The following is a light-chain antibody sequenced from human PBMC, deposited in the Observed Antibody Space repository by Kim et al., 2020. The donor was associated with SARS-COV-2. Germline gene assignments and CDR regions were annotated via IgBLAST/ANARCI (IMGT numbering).Light chain of an antibody. CDR2: GKN. CDR1: SLRSYY. V-gene: IGLV3-19*01. J-gene: IGLJ2*01. Sequence: SSELTQDPAVSVALGQTVRITCQGDSLRSYYATWYQQKPGQAPILVIYGKNNRPSGIQDRFSGSSSGNTASLTITGTQAGDEADYYCNSRDSNDNVVFGGGTKLTVL. CDR3: NSRDSNDNVV.